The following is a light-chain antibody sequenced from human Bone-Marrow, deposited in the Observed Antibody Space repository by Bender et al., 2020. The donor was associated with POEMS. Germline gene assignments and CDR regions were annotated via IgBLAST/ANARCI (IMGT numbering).Light chain of an antibody. V-gene: IGLV3-25*03. Sequence: SYELTQPSSVSVSPGQTARITCSGDVLSKKYARWFQQKPGQAPVMVIYKDTERPSGIPERFSGSSSGTTATLTISGVQAADEADYYCQSADSSETYVVFGGGTKLTVL. J-gene: IGLJ2*01. CDR3: QSADSSETYVV. CDR1: VLSKKY. CDR2: KDT.